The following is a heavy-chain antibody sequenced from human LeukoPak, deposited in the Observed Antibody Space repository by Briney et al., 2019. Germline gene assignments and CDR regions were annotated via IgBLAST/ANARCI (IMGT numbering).Heavy chain of an antibody. V-gene: IGHV3-74*01. Sequence: GGSLRLSCAASGFTFSSFWMHWVRQAPGKGLVWVSGINGDGSSTSYADSVKGRFIISRDNAKNTLYLQMNSLRGEDTAVYYCARGGSPYAFDIWGQGTTVTVSS. CDR2: INGDGSST. D-gene: IGHD2-15*01. CDR3: ARGGSPYAFDI. J-gene: IGHJ3*02. CDR1: GFTFSSFW.